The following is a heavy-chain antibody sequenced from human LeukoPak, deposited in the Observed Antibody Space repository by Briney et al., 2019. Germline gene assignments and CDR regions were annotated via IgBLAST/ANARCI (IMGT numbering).Heavy chain of an antibody. CDR3: ASGPLFSSSSWFDY. V-gene: IGHV1-69*05. CDR2: IIPIFGTA. J-gene: IGHJ4*02. Sequence: ASVKVSCKASGYTFTGYYMHWVRQAPGQGLEWMGGIIPIFGTANYAQKFQGRVTITTDESTSTAYMELSSLRSEDTAVYYCASGPLFSSSSWFDYWGQGTLVTVSS. D-gene: IGHD6-13*01. CDR1: GYTFTGYY.